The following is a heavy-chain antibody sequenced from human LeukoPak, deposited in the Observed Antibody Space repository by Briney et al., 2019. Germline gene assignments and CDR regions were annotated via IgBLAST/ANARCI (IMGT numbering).Heavy chain of an antibody. CDR3: ARDRGWAGYSYGFYY. Sequence: ASVKVSCKASGGTFSSYAISWVRQAPGQGLEWMGGIIPIFGTANYAQKFQGRVTITADESTSTAYMELSSLRSEDAAVYYCARDRGWAGYSYGFYYWGQGTLVTVSS. CDR1: GGTFSSYA. D-gene: IGHD5-18*01. J-gene: IGHJ4*02. CDR2: IIPIFGTA. V-gene: IGHV1-69*13.